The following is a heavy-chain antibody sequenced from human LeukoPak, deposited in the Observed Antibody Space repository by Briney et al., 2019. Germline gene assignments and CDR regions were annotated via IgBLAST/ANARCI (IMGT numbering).Heavy chain of an antibody. CDR2: ISSSGSPI. D-gene: IGHD2-21*01. J-gene: IGHJ6*03. CDR3: ARCGLPFFYYYMDV. V-gene: IGHV3-11*04. CDR1: EFTFSSYW. Sequence: GGSLRLSCVASEFTFSSYWMSWIRQAPGKGLEWLSYISSSGSPIYYADSVKGRFTISRDNAKNSLYLQMNSLRAEDTAVYYCARCGLPFFYYYMDVWGKGTTVTVSS.